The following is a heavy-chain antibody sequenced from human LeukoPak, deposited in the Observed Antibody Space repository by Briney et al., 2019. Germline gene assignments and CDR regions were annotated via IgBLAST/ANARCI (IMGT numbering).Heavy chain of an antibody. CDR2: IYSDGTT. D-gene: IGHD3-10*01. CDR3: ARAGYYSGSGDSGEIDF. Sequence: GGSLRLFCPASGLTVSSNYMSWVRRAPGKGLEWVSLIYSDGTTYYADSVKGRFSISRDNSKNTVYLQMNSLRAEDTAMYYCARAGYYSGSGDSGEIDFWGQGTLVTVSS. V-gene: IGHV3-53*01. J-gene: IGHJ4*02. CDR1: GLTVSSNY.